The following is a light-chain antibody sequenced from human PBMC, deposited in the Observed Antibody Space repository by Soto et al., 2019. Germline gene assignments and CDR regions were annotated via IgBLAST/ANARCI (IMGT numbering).Light chain of an antibody. CDR3: CSYAGITTYYV. CDR1: SSDVGSYNL. CDR2: GGT. Sequence: QSALTQPAPVSGSPGQSITISCTGTSSDVGSYNLVSWYQQHPGEAPKLMIYGGTKRPSGVSNRFSGSKSGNTASLTISGLQAEDEADYYCCSYAGITTYYVFGTGTKLTVL. J-gene: IGLJ1*01. V-gene: IGLV2-23*01.